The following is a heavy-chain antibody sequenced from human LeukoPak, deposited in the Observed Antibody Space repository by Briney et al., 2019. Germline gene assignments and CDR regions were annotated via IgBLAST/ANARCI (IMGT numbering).Heavy chain of an antibody. V-gene: IGHV4-39*01. D-gene: IGHD2/OR15-2a*01. CDR2: IYYSGST. CDR3: ARAFRARYFDL. Sequence: SESMSTASTVDAGSITTSSYYWSWIREPPGNGLEWIGIIYYSGSTYYNPSLKGRVTISVDTSKNQFSLKLSSVTAADTAVYYCARAFRARYFDLWGRGTLVTVSS. CDR1: AGSITTSSYY. J-gene: IGHJ2*01.